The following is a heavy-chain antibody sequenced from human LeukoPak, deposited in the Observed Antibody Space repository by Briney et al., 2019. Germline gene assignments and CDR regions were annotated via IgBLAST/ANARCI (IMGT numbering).Heavy chain of an antibody. CDR2: IYHSGRT. V-gene: IGHV4-38-2*02. J-gene: IGHJ4*02. CDR1: GYSISSGYY. CDR3: AKVVVLRFLEWLDY. D-gene: IGHD3-3*01. Sequence: SETLSLTCTVSGYSISSGYYWGWIRQPPGKGLEWIGSIYHSGRTYYNPSLKSRVTISVDTSKNQFSLKLSSVTAADTAVYYCAKVVVLRFLEWLDYWGQGTLVTVSS.